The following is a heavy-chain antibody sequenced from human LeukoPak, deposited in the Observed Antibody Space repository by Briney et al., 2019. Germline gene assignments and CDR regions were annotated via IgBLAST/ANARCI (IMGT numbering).Heavy chain of an antibody. CDR2: INTGSTYT. V-gene: IGHV3-11*05. J-gene: IGHJ2*01. Sequence: GGSLRLSCAASGFTFSDYYMTWIRQAPGKGLEWLSYINTGSTYTNYANSVKGRLTISRDNAKNSLYLQLNSLRAEDTAVYYCTREDNWYFDLWGRGTLVTVSS. CDR1: GFTFSDYY. CDR3: TREDNWYFDL.